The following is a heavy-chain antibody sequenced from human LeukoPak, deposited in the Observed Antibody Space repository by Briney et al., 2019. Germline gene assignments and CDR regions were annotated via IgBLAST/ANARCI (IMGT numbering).Heavy chain of an antibody. D-gene: IGHD7-27*01. J-gene: IGHJ4*02. V-gene: IGHV3-23*01. CDR3: ARDQAGEERDY. CDR1: GFIFSNYA. CDR2: ISYSGSST. Sequence: GGSLRLSCAASGFIFSNYAMNWVRQAPGKGLEWVSAISYSGSSTYYADSVKGRFTISRDDAKNSLYLQMNSLRVEDTAVYYCARDQAGEERDYWGQGTLVTVSS.